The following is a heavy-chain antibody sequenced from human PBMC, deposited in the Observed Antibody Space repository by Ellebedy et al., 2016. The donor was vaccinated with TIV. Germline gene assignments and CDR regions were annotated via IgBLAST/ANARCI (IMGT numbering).Heavy chain of an antibody. J-gene: IGHJ5*01. V-gene: IGHV3-7*01. Sequence: GESLKISCAASGFSFRSYWMSWVRQAPGKGLEWVANIYQDGSEKYYADSVEGRFTISRDNANNILYLQMKSLRAEDTAVYYCARRGSYGDYAVHVNSWFDSWGQGTPVTVAP. CDR2: IYQDGSEK. CDR1: GFSFRSYW. D-gene: IGHD4-17*01. CDR3: ARRGSYGDYAVHVNSWFDS.